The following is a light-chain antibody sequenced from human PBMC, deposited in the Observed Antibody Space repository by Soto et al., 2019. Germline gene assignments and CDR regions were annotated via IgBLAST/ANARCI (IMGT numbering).Light chain of an antibody. V-gene: IGKV3-11*01. J-gene: IGKJ5*01. CDR3: QQRSNWPPIT. CDR2: DAS. CDR1: QSVSSY. Sequence: IVFTQTPATLSLSPGERSTLSFSSSQSVSSYLAWYQQKPGQAPRLLIYDASNRATGIPARFSGSGSGTDFTLTISSLEPEDFAVYYCQQRSNWPPITFGQGTRLEIK.